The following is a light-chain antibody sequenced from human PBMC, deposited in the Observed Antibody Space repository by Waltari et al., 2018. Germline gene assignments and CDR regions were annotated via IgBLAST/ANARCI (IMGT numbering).Light chain of an antibody. J-gene: IGLJ2*01. CDR1: TSNIGTNY. V-gene: IGLV1-51*02. CDR3: GTWDNNLSALV. CDR2: ETE. Sequence: QSVLTQPPSVSAAPGQKVTISCSGSTSNIGTNYVSWYQPLPGAAPKVFIYETEKRPSGIPDRFSGSKSGTSASLGITGLQTGDEAAYYCGTWDNNLSALVFGGGTKLTVL.